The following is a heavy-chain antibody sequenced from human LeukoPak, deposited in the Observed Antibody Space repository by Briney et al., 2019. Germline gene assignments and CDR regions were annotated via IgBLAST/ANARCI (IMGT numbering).Heavy chain of an antibody. Sequence: PSETLSLTCAVYGGSFSGYYWSWIRQPPGKGLEWIGDINHSGSTNYNPSLKSRVTISVDTSKNQFSLKLSSVTAADTAVYYCSRAVAGGRRFDYWGQGTLVTVSS. D-gene: IGHD6-19*01. CDR1: GGSFSGYY. CDR3: SRAVAGGRRFDY. J-gene: IGHJ4*02. CDR2: INHSGST. V-gene: IGHV4-34*01.